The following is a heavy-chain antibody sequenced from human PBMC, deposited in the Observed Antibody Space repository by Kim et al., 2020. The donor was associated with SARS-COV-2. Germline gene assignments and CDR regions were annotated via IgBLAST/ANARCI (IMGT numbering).Heavy chain of an antibody. CDR3: ARDVWVAGAHDVFDV. D-gene: IGHD1-26*01. J-gene: IGHJ3*01. V-gene: IGHV4-61*08. CDR2: IHNSGST. Sequence: SETLSLTCTVSGCSVTSCGAYWTWIRQPPGKGLEWVGYIHNSGSTNYNASLTSRVTITQDTSRDQFSLTLKSVTAANTAMYYCARDVWVAGAHDVFDVWGQGTMVTASS. CDR1: GCSVTSCGAY.